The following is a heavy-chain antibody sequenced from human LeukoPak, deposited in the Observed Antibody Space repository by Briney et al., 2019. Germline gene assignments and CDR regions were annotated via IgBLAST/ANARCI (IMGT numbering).Heavy chain of an antibody. D-gene: IGHD3-22*01. V-gene: IGHV3-30*18. J-gene: IGHJ3*02. CDR1: GFTLSSYG. Sequence: GGSLRLSCAASGFTLSSYGMHWVRQAPGKGLEWVAVISYDGSNKYYADSVKGRFTISRDNSKNTLYLQMNSLRAEDTAVYYCAKGREHYYYDSSGYSSDAFDIWGQGTMVTVSS. CDR2: ISYDGSNK. CDR3: AKGREHYYYDSSGYSSDAFDI.